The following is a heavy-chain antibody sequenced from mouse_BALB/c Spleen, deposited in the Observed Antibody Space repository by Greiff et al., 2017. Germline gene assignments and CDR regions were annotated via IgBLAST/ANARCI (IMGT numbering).Heavy chain of an antibody. J-gene: IGHJ3*01. CDR2: INPYNGAT. D-gene: IGHD2-4*01. Sequence: VQLKESGPELVKPGASVKISCKASGYSFTGYYMHWVKQSHVKSLEWIGRINPYNGATSYNQNFKDKASLTVDKSSSTAYMVLHSLTSEDSAVYYCASTMITTAWFAYWGQGTLVTVSA. CDR1: GYSFTGYY. CDR3: ASTMITTAWFAY. V-gene: IGHV1-31*01.